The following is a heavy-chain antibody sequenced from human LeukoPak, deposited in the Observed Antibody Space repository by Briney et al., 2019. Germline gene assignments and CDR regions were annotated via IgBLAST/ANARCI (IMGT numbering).Heavy chain of an antibody. D-gene: IGHD2-15*01. V-gene: IGHV3-23*01. CDR3: AKETRGYYVKWFDP. J-gene: IGHJ5*02. CDR1: GFTFSRYA. Sequence: GGSLRLSCAASGFTFSRYAMNWVRQAPRKGLEWVSGISGSGRSTYYADSVKGRFTISRDNSKNTLYLQMDSLRAEDTAVYYCAKETRGYYVKWFDPWGQGTLVTVSS. CDR2: ISGSGRST.